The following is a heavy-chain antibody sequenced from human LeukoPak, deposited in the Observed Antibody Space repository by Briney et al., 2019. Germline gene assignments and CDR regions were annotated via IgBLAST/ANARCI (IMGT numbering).Heavy chain of an antibody. J-gene: IGHJ4*02. CDR3: AKDLGPGSMATSPGFDY. Sequence: PGRSLRLSCAASGFNFDDYAMHWVRQAPGKGLEWVSGISRNSGSIGYADSVKGRFTISRDNAKTSLYLQMNSLRAEDTALYYCAKDLGPGSMATSPGFDYWGQGTLVTVSS. CDR2: ISRNSGSI. D-gene: IGHD5-24*01. V-gene: IGHV3-9*01. CDR1: GFNFDDYA.